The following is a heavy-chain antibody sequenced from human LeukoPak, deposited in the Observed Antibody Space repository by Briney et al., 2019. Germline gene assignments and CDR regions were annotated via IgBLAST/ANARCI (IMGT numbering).Heavy chain of an antibody. CDR3: TRDLDTSGWCNFDY. Sequence: SSETLSLTCTVSGGSISSHYWSWIRQPAGKGVEWIGRIYTSGSTNYNPSLKSRVTMSVDTSKNQFSLKLSSVTAADTAMYYCTRDLDTSGWCNFDYWGQGTLVTVSS. CDR1: GGSISSHY. CDR2: IYTSGST. V-gene: IGHV4-4*07. D-gene: IGHD6-19*01. J-gene: IGHJ4*02.